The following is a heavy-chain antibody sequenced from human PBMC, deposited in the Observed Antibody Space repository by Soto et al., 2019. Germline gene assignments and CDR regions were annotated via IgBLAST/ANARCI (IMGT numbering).Heavy chain of an antibody. CDR1: GLSFTNYG. CDR3: ARGDIVAIFGMDV. Sequence: ASVKVSCKASGLSFTNYGISLVREDPGQGLEWMGIINPSGGSTTYAQKFQGRVTMTRDTSTSTVYMELSSLRSEDTAVYYCARGDIVAIFGMDVWGQGTTITGSS. D-gene: IGHD5-12*01. J-gene: IGHJ6*02. CDR2: INPSGGST. V-gene: IGHV1-46*01.